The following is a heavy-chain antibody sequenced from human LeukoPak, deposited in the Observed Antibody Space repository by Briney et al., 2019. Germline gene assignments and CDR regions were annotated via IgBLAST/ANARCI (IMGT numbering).Heavy chain of an antibody. CDR3: ARGGVVVPAAIPLDY. Sequence: AASVKVSCKASGYTFTSYGISWVRQASGQGLEWMGWISAYNGNTNYAQKLQGRVTMTTDTSTSTAYMELRSLRSDDTAVYYCARGGVVVPAAIPLDYWGQGTLVTVSS. D-gene: IGHD2-2*01. CDR2: ISAYNGNT. V-gene: IGHV1-18*01. J-gene: IGHJ4*02. CDR1: GYTFTSYG.